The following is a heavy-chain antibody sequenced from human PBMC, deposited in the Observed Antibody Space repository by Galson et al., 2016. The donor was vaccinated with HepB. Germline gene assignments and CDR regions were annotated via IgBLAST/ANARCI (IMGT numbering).Heavy chain of an antibody. CDR2: ISSSSSYL. J-gene: IGHJ4*02. D-gene: IGHD6-19*01. CDR1: GLSFHTYS. CDR3: AREDPNVAVAALDY. V-gene: IGHV3-21*01. Sequence: SLRLSCAASGLSFHTYSMNWVRQAPGKGLEWVSSISSSSSYLYYADSVKGRFSISRDNAKNTLYLQMNSLRAEDTAVYYCAREDPNVAVAALDYRGQGTLVTVSS.